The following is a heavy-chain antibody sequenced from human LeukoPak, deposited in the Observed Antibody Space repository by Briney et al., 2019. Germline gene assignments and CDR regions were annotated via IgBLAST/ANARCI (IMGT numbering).Heavy chain of an antibody. CDR1: GDSFSSSSYY. CDR3: ARGRRIVVLPGRGYFDL. J-gene: IGHJ2*01. CDR2: IYYAGST. Sequence: SETLSLTCNVSGDSFSSSSYYWSWIRVPPGKGLEWIGSIYYAGSTYYNPSLKSRVTLSVDTSTNHFSLNIKSVTAADTAMYYCARGRRIVVLPGRGYFDLWGRGTLVTVSS. V-gene: IGHV4-39*02. D-gene: IGHD4/OR15-4a*01.